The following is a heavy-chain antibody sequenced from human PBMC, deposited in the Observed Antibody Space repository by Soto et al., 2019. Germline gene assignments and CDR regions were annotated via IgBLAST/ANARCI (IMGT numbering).Heavy chain of an antibody. CDR3: TRTIAGGGRGMDV. J-gene: IGHJ6*02. V-gene: IGHV3-72*01. Sequence: EVQLLESGGGLVQPGGSLRLSCTTSGFIFSDHYMDWVRQAPGKGLEWVARSRNKDNSYTIEYDASVKGRFTISRDDSKSSLYLQMNSLKTEDTAIYYCTRTIAGGGRGMDVWGQGTTVTVSS. CDR1: GFIFSDHY. CDR2: SRNKDNSYTI. D-gene: IGHD1-26*01.